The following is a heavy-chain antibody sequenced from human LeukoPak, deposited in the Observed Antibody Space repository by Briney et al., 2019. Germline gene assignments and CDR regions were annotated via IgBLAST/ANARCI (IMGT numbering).Heavy chain of an antibody. Sequence: PGRSLRLSCAASGFTFSSYAMSWVRQAPGKGLEWVSAISGSGGSTYYADSVKGRFTISRDNSKNTLYLQMNSLRAEDTAVYYCASSLRLWGTFDYWGQGTLVTVSS. CDR2: ISGSGGST. CDR1: GFTFSSYA. J-gene: IGHJ4*02. D-gene: IGHD6-25*01. CDR3: ASSLRLWGTFDY. V-gene: IGHV3-23*01.